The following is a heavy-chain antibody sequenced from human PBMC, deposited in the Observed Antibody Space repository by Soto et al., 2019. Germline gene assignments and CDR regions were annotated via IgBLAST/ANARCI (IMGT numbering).Heavy chain of an antibody. CDR3: GPRGAVADPRGY. J-gene: IGHJ4*02. Sequence: PSETLSLTCAVYGWYFSDFYWTWIRQPPGKGLEWIGEINHSGSTNYNPSLKSRVAISVDTSKNQFSLNLTSVTAADTAVYYCGPRGAVADPRGYWGQGTLVT. CDR2: INHSGST. CDR1: GWYFSDFY. D-gene: IGHD6-19*01. V-gene: IGHV4-34*01.